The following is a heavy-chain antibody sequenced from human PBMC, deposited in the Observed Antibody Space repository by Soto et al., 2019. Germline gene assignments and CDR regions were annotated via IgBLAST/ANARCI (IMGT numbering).Heavy chain of an antibody. D-gene: IGHD5-18*01. V-gene: IGHV4-34*01. J-gene: IGHJ4*02. CDR1: GGSFSGYY. CDR2: INHSGST. Sequence: QVQLQQWGAGLLKPSETLSLTCAVYGGSFSGYYWTWVRQPPGKGLEWIGEINHSGSTNCNPSLKIRVTISVDTSKNQFSLKLSSVTAADTAVYYCARASIKRGYSYGPDYWGQGTLVTVSS. CDR3: ARASIKRGYSYGPDY.